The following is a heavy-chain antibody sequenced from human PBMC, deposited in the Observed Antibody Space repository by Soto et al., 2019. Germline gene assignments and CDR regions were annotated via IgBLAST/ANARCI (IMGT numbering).Heavy chain of an antibody. J-gene: IGHJ5*02. CDR3: ARAERIAAAGRGNWFDP. CDR1: GYTFTSYG. Sequence: QVQLVQSGAEVKKPGASVKVSCKASGYTFTSYGISWVRQAPGQGLEWMGWISAYNGNTNYAQKLQGRVTMTTDTSTRTAYMELRSLRSDETAVYYCARAERIAAAGRGNWFDPWGQGTLVTVSS. CDR2: ISAYNGNT. V-gene: IGHV1-18*01. D-gene: IGHD6-13*01.